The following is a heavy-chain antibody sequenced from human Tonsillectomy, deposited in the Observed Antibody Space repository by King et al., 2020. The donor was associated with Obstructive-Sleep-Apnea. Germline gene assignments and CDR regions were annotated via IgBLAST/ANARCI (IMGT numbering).Heavy chain of an antibody. CDR3: ARDVGYGSGSYYNPLYYYYYYGMDV. J-gene: IGHJ6*02. D-gene: IGHD3-10*01. CDR1: GYTFTGYY. V-gene: IGHV1-2*04. CDR2: INPNSGGT. Sequence: VQLVESGAEVKKPGASVKVSCKASGYTFTGYYMHWVRQAPGQGLEWMGWINPNSGGTNYAQKFQGWVTMTRDTSISTAYMGLSRLRSDDTAVYYCARDVGYGSGSYYNPLYYYYYYGMDVWGQGTTVTVSS.